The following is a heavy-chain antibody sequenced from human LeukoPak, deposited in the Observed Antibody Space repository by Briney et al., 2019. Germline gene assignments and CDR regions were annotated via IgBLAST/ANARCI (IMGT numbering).Heavy chain of an antibody. CDR3: AKHYYYESRGAFDI. V-gene: IGHV4-31*03. Sequence: SETLSLTCTVSGGSISSGGYSWSWIRQHPGKGLEWIGYIYYSGSTYYNPSLKSRVTISVDTSKNQFSLKLSSVTAADTAVYHCAKHYYYESRGAFDIWGQGTMVTVSS. CDR2: IYYSGST. CDR1: GGSISSGGYS. J-gene: IGHJ3*02. D-gene: IGHD3-22*01.